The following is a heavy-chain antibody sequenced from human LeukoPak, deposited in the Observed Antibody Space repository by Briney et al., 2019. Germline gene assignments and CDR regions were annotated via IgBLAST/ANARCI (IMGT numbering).Heavy chain of an antibody. J-gene: IGHJ5*02. D-gene: IGHD5-18*01. V-gene: IGHV3-30*03. Sequence: PGGSLRLSCAASGFTFRNHWMTWVRQAPGKGLEWVAVISYDGSNKYYADSVKGRFTISRDNSKNTLYLQMNSLRAEDTAVYYCATHPPNTAMVNWFDPWGQGTLVTVSS. CDR1: GFTFRNHW. CDR2: ISYDGSNK. CDR3: ATHPPNTAMVNWFDP.